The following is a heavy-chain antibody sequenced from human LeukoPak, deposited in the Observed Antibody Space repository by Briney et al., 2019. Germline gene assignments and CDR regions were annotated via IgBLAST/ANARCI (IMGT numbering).Heavy chain of an antibody. CDR2: IKNDGSEK. CDR1: GFTFSSYW. D-gene: IGHD3-9*01. V-gene: IGHV3-7*04. Sequence: GGSLRLSCAASGFTFSSYWVSWVHQAPGKGLEWVATIKNDGSEKNYVDSVKGRFTISRDNAKDSLYLQMSGLRAEDTAVYFCATADWFSFDFWGQGTLVTVSS. CDR3: ATADWFSFDF. J-gene: IGHJ4*02.